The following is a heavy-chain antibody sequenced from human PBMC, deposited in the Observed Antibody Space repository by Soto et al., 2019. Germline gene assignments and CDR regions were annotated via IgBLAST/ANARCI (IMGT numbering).Heavy chain of an antibody. CDR2: IYYSGNT. Sequence: PSLTCSVSGGSISSGYYHWSWIRQPPGKGMEWIGNIYYSGNTYYNPSIKSRLIIAIDTSKNQFSLKEGSVTAANTADYYSASCYLYGMDVCGQGTTVTVYS. CDR1: GGSISSGYYH. D-gene: IGHD3-10*01. J-gene: IGHJ6*02. V-gene: IGHV4-30-4*01. CDR3: ASCYLYGMDV.